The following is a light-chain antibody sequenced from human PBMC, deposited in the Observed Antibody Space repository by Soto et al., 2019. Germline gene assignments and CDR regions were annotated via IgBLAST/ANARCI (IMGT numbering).Light chain of an antibody. J-gene: IGKJ3*01. CDR3: QQYYSTRLT. CDR1: QSVLYSSNNKNY. V-gene: IGKV4-1*01. Sequence: DIVMTQSPDSLAMSVGERATINCKSSQSVLYSSNNKNYLAWYQQKPGQPPKLLIYWASTRESGVPDRFSGSGSGTDFTLTISSLQAEDVAVYYCQQYYSTRLTFGPGTKVDIK. CDR2: WAS.